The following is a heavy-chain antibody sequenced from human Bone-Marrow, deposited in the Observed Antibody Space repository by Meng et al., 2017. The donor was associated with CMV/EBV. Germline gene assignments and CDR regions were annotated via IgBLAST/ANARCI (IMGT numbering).Heavy chain of an antibody. CDR1: GFTFSSYA. D-gene: IGHD3-9*01. V-gene: IGHV3-30*04. J-gene: IGHJ4*02. CDR2: ISYDGSNK. CDR3: AKGGRSTDWSFAY. Sequence: GESLKISCAASGFTFSSYAMHWVRQAPGKGLEWVAVISYDGSNKYYADSVKGRFTISRDNSKNTVYLQMNSLRAEDTAKYYCAKGGRSTDWSFAYWGQATLVTVSS.